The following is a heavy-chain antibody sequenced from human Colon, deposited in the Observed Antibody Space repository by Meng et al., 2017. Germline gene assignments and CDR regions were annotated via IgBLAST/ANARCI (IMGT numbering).Heavy chain of an antibody. CDR2: IYDSGSP. CDR1: GGSDRSSTRY. J-gene: IGHJ4*02. CDR3: ARDCLVGYYDNSGFDH. D-gene: IGHD3-22*01. V-gene: IGHV4-61*01. Sequence: QLPKAGQGLGRPSATLSLTCTGSGGSDRSSTRYWSWIRQPQGKGLEWIGYIYDSGSPNYNPSLKSRVTISVDTSKNQFSLKPSSVTAADTAVYYCARDCLVGYYDNSGFDHWGQGTLVTVSS.